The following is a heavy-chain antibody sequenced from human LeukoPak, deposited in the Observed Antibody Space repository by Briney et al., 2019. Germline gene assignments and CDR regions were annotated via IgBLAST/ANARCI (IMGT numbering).Heavy chain of an antibody. Sequence: SETLSLTCTVSGYSISSGYYWGWIRQPPGKGLEWIGEINHSGSTNYNPSLKSRVTISVDTSKNQFSLKLSSVTAADTAVYYCARRAIAAAGTIFYMDVWGKGTTVTISS. CDR2: INHSGST. J-gene: IGHJ6*03. V-gene: IGHV4-38-2*02. CDR3: ARRAIAAAGTIFYMDV. CDR1: GYSISSGYY. D-gene: IGHD6-13*01.